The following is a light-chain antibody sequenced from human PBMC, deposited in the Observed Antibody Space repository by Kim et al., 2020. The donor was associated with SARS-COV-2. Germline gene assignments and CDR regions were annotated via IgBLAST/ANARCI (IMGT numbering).Light chain of an antibody. CDR1: HSISTW. J-gene: IGKJ2*01. Sequence: AAVGDRVTISCRASHSISTWLAWFQQKPGKAPTLLIYKASNLQSGVPSRFSGSGSGTEFTLTISSLQPDDFATYFCQQYDLYPYTFGQGTKLEI. V-gene: IGKV1-5*03. CDR2: KAS. CDR3: QQYDLYPYT.